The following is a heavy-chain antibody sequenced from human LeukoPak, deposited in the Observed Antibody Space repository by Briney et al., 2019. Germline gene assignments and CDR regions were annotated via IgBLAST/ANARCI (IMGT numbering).Heavy chain of an antibody. CDR1: GFTFSSYG. J-gene: IGHJ4*02. D-gene: IGHD1-1*01. CDR2: ISYDGSNK. V-gene: IGHV3-30*03. Sequence: PGGSLRLSCAASGFTFSSYGMHWVRQAPGKGLEWVAVISYDGSNKYYADSVKGRFTISRDNSKNTLYLQMNSLRAEDTAVYYCAQNWNLDYWGQGTLVTVSS. CDR3: AQNWNLDY.